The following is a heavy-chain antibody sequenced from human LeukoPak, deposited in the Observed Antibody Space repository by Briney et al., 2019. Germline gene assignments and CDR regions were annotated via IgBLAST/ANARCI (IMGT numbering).Heavy chain of an antibody. CDR1: GFTFSTYT. Sequence: GGSLRLSCAASGFTFSTYTMYWVRHPPGKRLEWVSIIGNNGGGIHYADSVKGRFTISRDNFKNALYLQMNSLRVEDTAVYYCAIDPNWGTHSWGQGVLVTVS. CDR3: AIDPNWGTHS. CDR2: IGNNGGGI. J-gene: IGHJ4*02. V-gene: IGHV3-23*01. D-gene: IGHD7-27*01.